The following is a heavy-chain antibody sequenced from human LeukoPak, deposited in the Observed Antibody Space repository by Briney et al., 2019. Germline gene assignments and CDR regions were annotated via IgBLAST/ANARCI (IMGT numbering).Heavy chain of an antibody. CDR3: ARNYPDFWSRYYTNDY. Sequence: PSETLSLTCAVYGGSFSGYYWSWIRQPPGKGLEWIGEINHSGSTNYNPSLKSRVTISVDTSKNQFSLKLSSVTAADTAVYYCARNYPDFWSRYYTNDYWGQGTLVTVSS. CDR2: INHSGST. V-gene: IGHV4-34*01. J-gene: IGHJ4*02. CDR1: GGSFSGYY. D-gene: IGHD3-3*01.